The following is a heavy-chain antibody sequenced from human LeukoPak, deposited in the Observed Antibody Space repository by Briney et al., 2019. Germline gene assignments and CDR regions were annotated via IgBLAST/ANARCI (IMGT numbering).Heavy chain of an antibody. D-gene: IGHD3-22*01. CDR2: ISYDGSNK. CDR1: GFTFSSYA. Sequence: GGSLRLSCAASGFTFSSYAMHWVRQAPGKGLEWVAVISYDGSNKYYADSVKGRFTISRDNSKNTLYLQMNSLRAEDTAVYYCARETTYYYDSSGYHFDYWGQGTLVTVSS. V-gene: IGHV3-30-3*01. CDR3: ARETTYYYDSSGYHFDY. J-gene: IGHJ4*02.